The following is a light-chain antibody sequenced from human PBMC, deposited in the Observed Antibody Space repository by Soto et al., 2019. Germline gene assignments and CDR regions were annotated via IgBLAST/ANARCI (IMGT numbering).Light chain of an antibody. V-gene: IGKV4-1*01. J-gene: IGKJ2*02. Sequence: DIVMTQSPDSLAVSLGERATINCKSSQGVLYSYNNKNHLAWYQQKPGQPPNLLIYWASTRESGVPDRFSGSGSGTDFSRTISSLPVEDVAVYDCQQYYGAPCTDGQGAKLESK. CDR1: QGVLYSYNNKNH. CDR3: QQYYGAPCT. CDR2: WAS.